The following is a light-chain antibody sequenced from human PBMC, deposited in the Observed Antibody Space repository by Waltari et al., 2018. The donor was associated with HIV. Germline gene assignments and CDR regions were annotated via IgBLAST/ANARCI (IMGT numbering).Light chain of an antibody. CDR3: YSRDTSGIHFV. J-gene: IGLJ1*01. V-gene: IGLV3-10*01. CDR1: ALPKKY. CDR2: DDT. Sequence: SYELTPPPSVSVSPGQTARITCSGDALPKKYAYWYQQKSGQAPILVIYDDTKRPSGIPERFSGSTSGTMATLTISGAQVEDEADYYCYSRDTSGIHFVFGTGTKVTVL.